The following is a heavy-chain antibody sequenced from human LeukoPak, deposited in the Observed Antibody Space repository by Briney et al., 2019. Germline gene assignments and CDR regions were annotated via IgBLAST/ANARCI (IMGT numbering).Heavy chain of an antibody. Sequence: SETLSLTCTVSGGSISSGGYYWSWIRQPPGKGLEWIGYIYHSGSTYYNPSLKSRVTISVDTSKNQFSLKLSSVTAADTAVYYCAREVGVEGYCSSTSCPYFDYWGQGTLVTVSS. J-gene: IGHJ4*02. V-gene: IGHV4-30-2*01. D-gene: IGHD2-2*01. CDR1: GGSISSGGYY. CDR2: IYHSGST. CDR3: AREVGVEGYCSSTSCPYFDY.